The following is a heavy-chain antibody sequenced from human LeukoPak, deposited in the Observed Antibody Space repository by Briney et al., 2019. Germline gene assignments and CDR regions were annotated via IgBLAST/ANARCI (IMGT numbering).Heavy chain of an antibody. CDR2: IYYSGST. Sequence: SETLSLTCTVSGGSINSYYWSWIRQPPGKGLEWIGYIYYSGSTNYNPSLTSRLTISVDTSKNQYSLKLSSVTAADTAVYYCARGRDIVVVPAADDAFDIWGQGTMVTVSS. V-gene: IGHV4-59*12. J-gene: IGHJ3*02. CDR1: GGSINSYY. D-gene: IGHD2-2*01. CDR3: ARGRDIVVVPAADDAFDI.